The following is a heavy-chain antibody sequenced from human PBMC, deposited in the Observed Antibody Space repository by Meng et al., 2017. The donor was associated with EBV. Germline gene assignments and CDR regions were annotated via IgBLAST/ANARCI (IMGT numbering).Heavy chain of an antibody. CDR2: LYLDDEK. V-gene: IGHV2-5*02. CDR1: GFSLSTRGVG. J-gene: IGHJ4*02. D-gene: IGHD6-6*01. Sequence: ILLTGSGPMLVTPTPTLTLTCTFSGFSLSTRGVGVGWIRQPPGKALEWLALLYLDDEKRYSPSLKSRITITKDTSKNQVVLTMTNMDPVDAATYYCAHIIAARTLDYWGQGTLVTVSS. CDR3: AHIIAARTLDY.